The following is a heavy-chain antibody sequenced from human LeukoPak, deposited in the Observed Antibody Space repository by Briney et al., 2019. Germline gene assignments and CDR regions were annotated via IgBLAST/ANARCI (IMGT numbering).Heavy chain of an antibody. V-gene: IGHV4-34*01. CDR3: ARGGYCSSTSCRNWFDP. CDR1: GGSFSGYY. Sequence: SETLSPTCAVYGGSFSGYYWSWIRQPPGKGLEWIGEINHSGSTNYNPSLKSRVTISVDTSKNQFSLKLSSVTAADTAVYYCARGGYCSSTSCRNWFDPWGQGTLVTVSS. D-gene: IGHD2-2*01. CDR2: INHSGST. J-gene: IGHJ5*02.